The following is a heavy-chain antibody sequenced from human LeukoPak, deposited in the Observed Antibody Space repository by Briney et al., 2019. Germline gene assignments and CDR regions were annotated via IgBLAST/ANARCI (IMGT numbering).Heavy chain of an antibody. CDR2: ISYDGSNK. D-gene: IGHD2-2*01. J-gene: IGHJ6*03. Sequence: QPGGSLRLSCAASGFTFSSYAMHWVRQAPGKGLEWVAVISYDGSNKYYADSVKGRFTISRDNSKNTLYLQMNSLRAEDTAVYYCARDSGYQLLFFYYYYMDVWGKGTTVTVSS. V-gene: IGHV3-30*04. CDR1: GFTFSSYA. CDR3: ARDSGYQLLFFYYYYMDV.